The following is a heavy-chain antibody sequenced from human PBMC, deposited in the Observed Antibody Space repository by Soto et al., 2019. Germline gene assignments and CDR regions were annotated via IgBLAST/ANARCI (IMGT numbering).Heavy chain of an antibody. D-gene: IGHD3-3*01. Sequence: SETLSLTCTVSGGSISSSSYYWGWIRQPPGKGLEWIGSIYYSGSTYYNPSLKSRVTISVDTSKNQFSLKLSSVTAADTAVYYCARHVRDYDFWSGYSPDYYYYMDVWGKGTTVTVSS. CDR1: GGSISSSSYY. J-gene: IGHJ6*03. V-gene: IGHV4-39*01. CDR2: IYYSGST. CDR3: ARHVRDYDFWSGYSPDYYYYMDV.